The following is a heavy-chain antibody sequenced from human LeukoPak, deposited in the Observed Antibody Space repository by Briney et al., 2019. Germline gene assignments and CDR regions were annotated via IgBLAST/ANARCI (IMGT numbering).Heavy chain of an antibody. CDR3: ARESLVSSGYYPDY. D-gene: IGHD3-22*01. J-gene: IGHJ4*02. V-gene: IGHV3-30-3*01. CDR1: GFTFSSYA. Sequence: GGSLRLSCAASGFTFSSYAMHWVRQAPGKGLEWVAVISYDGSNKYYADSVKGRFTISRDNAKNSLYLQMNSLRDEDTAVYYCARESLVSSGYYPDYGGQGTLVTVSS. CDR2: ISYDGSNK.